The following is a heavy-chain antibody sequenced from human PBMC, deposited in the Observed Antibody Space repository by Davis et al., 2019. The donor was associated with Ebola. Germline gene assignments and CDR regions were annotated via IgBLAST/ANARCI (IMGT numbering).Heavy chain of an antibody. CDR3: ARDPTTVTTGDY. Sequence: PSETLSLTCAVYGGSFSGYYWSWIRQPPGKGLEWIGEINHSGSTNYNPSLKSRVTISVDTSKNQFSLKLSSVTAADTAVYYCARDPTTVTTGDYWGQGTLVTVSS. CDR2: INHSGST. J-gene: IGHJ4*02. D-gene: IGHD4-17*01. CDR1: GGSFSGYY. V-gene: IGHV4-34*01.